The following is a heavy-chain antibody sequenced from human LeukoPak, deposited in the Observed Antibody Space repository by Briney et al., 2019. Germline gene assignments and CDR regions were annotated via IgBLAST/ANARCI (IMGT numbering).Heavy chain of an antibody. Sequence: SGTLSLTCTVSGGSISSYYWSWIRQPPGQGLEWIGYVYYSGGTNYNPSLNSRVTISVDTSKNQFSLKLNSVTAADTAVYYCARGGYYTLEYYYYMEIWGKGTTVTISS. CDR2: VYYSGGT. V-gene: IGHV4-59*01. D-gene: IGHD3-3*01. CDR1: GGSISSYY. CDR3: ARGGYYTLEYYYYMEI. J-gene: IGHJ6*03.